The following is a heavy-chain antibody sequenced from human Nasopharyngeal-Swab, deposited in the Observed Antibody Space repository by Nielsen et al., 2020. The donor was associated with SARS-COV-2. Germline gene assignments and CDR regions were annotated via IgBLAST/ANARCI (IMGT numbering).Heavy chain of an antibody. D-gene: IGHD1-26*01. V-gene: IGHV3-11*04. Sequence: GGSLRLSCVASGFAFGDHYMSWIRQAPGRGLEWISYLSSSASMRDFADSVKGRFAISRANSKNTLYLQMNSLRAEDTAVYYCARPHSGSYYSYFDYWGQGTLVTVSS. J-gene: IGHJ4*02. CDR2: LSSSASMR. CDR3: ARPHSGSYYSYFDY. CDR1: GFAFGDHY.